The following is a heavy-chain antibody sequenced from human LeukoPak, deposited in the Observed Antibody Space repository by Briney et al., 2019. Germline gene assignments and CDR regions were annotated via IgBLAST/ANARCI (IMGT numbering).Heavy chain of an antibody. V-gene: IGHV3-15*01. J-gene: IGHJ4*02. CDR2: IKSKTDDGTT. CDR3: TTTVAFGVLVRHY. D-gene: IGHD3-3*01. Sequence: GGSLRLSCAASGFIFSNAWMSWVRQAPGKGLEWVGRIKSKTDDGTTDYAAPVKGRFTISRDDSKNTLYLQMNSLKTEDTAVYYCTTTVAFGVLVRHYWRQGTLVTVSS. CDR1: GFIFSNAW.